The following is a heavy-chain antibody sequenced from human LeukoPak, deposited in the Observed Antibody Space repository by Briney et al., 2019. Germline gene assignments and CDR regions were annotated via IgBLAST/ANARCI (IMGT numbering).Heavy chain of an antibody. V-gene: IGHV1-8*01. Sequence: ASVKVSCKASGYTFTSYDINWVRQATGQGLEWMGWMNPNSGNTGYAQKFQGRVTMTRNTSISTAYMELSSLRSEDPAVYYCARGITGTTFYYYDYYMGLWGKGTTVTVSS. CDR3: ARGITGTTFYYYDYYMGL. CDR1: GYTFTSYD. D-gene: IGHD1-7*01. CDR2: MNPNSGNT. J-gene: IGHJ6*03.